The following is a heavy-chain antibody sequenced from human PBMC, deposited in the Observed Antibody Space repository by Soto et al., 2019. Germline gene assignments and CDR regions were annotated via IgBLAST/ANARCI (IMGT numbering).Heavy chain of an antibody. CDR1: GFIFSNNA. D-gene: IGHD2-15*01. V-gene: IGHV3-23*01. CDR3: AKDTGRGGGSVFDY. J-gene: IGHJ4*02. Sequence: EVQLLESGGGLVQPGGSLRLSCAPSGFIFSNNAMSWVRQARGKGLEWVSAISGSGADTYYTESVKGRFTISRDNFKNTLYLQMNSLRDEDTAVYYCAKDTGRGGGSVFDYWGQGTLVTVSS. CDR2: ISGSGADT.